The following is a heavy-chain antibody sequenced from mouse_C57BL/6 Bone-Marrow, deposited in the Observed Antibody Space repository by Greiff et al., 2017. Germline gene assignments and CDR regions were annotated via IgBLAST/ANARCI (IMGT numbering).Heavy chain of an antibody. CDR3: ATVVHY. J-gene: IGHJ2*01. D-gene: IGHD1-1*01. V-gene: IGHV14-4*01. CDR1: GFNIKDDY. Sequence: EVNVVESGAELVRPGASVKLSCTASGFNIKDDYMHWVKQRPEQGLEWIGWIDPENGDTEYASKFQGKATITADTSSNTAYLQLSSLTSEDTAVYYYATVVHYWGQGTTLTVSS. CDR2: IDPENGDT.